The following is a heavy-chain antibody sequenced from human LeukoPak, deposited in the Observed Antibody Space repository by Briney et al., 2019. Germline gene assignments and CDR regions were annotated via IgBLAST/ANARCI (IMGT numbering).Heavy chain of an antibody. D-gene: IGHD3-16*02. CDR1: GFTFSSYA. CDR2: ISGSGGST. CDR3: AKTGYVWGSYRSHADY. Sequence: PGGSLRLSCAASGFTFSSYAMSWVRQAPGKGREWVTAISGSGGSTYYADSVKGRFTISRDNSKNTLYLQMNSLRAEDTAVYYCAKTGYVWGSYRSHADYWGQGTLVTVSS. J-gene: IGHJ4*02. V-gene: IGHV3-23*01.